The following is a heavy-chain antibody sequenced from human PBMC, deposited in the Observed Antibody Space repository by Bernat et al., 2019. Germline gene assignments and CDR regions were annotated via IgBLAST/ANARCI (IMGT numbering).Heavy chain of an antibody. Sequence: QVQLVESGGGLVKPGGSLRLSCAASGLTFSDYYMSWIRQAPGKRLEWGSDISSSASTIDYADAVKGRFTISRDNAKNSLYLQMNSLRAEDTAVDYCARTYCSGGRCYFGAFEIWGRGTRVTVAS. D-gene: IGHD2-15*01. J-gene: IGHJ3*02. CDR1: GLTFSDYY. CDR2: ISSSASTI. CDR3: ARTYCSGGRCYFGAFEI. V-gene: IGHV3-11*01.